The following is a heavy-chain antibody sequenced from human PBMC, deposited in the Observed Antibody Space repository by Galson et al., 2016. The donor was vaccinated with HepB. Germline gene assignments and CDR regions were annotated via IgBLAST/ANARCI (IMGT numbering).Heavy chain of an antibody. CDR2: ISNDGTNR. V-gene: IGHV3-30*18. CDR1: GFTFGDYG. CDR3: VKDRSWGAYRSDGLVI. Sequence: SLRLSCAASGFTFGDYGMHWVRQAPGKGLDWVALISNDGTNRYHADSVKGRFTISRDNSKNTLFLQMNSLRNDDTALYYCVKDRSWGAYRSDGLVIWGQGTMVTVSS. J-gene: IGHJ3*02. D-gene: IGHD3-16*02.